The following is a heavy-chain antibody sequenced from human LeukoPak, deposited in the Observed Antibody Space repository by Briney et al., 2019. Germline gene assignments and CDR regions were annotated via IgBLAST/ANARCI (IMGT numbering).Heavy chain of an antibody. D-gene: IGHD2-2*01. CDR3: ARDLVNCSSTSCYYYYYYYMDV. Sequence: SVKVSCKASGGTFSSYAISWVRQAPGQGLEWMGGIIPIFGTANYAQRFQGRVTITADESTSTAYMELSSLRSEDTAVYYCARDLVNCSSTSCYYYYYYYMDVWGQGTTVTVSS. J-gene: IGHJ6*03. CDR1: GGTFSSYA. CDR2: IIPIFGTA. V-gene: IGHV1-69*13.